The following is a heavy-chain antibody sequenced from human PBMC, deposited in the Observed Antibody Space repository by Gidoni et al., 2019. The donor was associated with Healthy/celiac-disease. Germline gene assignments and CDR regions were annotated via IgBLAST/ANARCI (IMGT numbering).Heavy chain of an antibody. V-gene: IGHV4-34*01. Sequence: QVQLQKWGAGRLKPSETMSRTCAVYGGSFSGSSWVWLRQPPGKGLEWIGEINHSGSTNSNPSLKSRVTISVDTSKNQFSLKLSSVTAADTAVYYCARGRAAANVWGQGTTVTVSS. CDR2: INHSGST. CDR3: ARGRAAANV. J-gene: IGHJ6*02. D-gene: IGHD6-13*01. CDR1: GGSFSGSS.